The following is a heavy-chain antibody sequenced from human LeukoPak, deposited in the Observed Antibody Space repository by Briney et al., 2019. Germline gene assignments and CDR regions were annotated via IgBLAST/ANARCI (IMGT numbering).Heavy chain of an antibody. CDR1: GGSISSGGYS. V-gene: IGHV4-30-2*01. CDR3: ARVLIIPMVRGVIPDAFDI. Sequence: SETLSLTCAVSGGSISSGGYSWSWIRQPPGKGLEWIGYIYHSGSTYYYPSLKSRVTISVDRSKNQFSLKLRSVTAADTAVYYCARVLIIPMVRGVIPDAFDIWGQGTMVTVSS. CDR2: IYHSGST. D-gene: IGHD3-10*01. J-gene: IGHJ3*02.